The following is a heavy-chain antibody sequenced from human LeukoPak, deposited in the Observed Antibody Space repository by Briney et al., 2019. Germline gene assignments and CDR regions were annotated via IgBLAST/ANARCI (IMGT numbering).Heavy chain of an antibody. J-gene: IGHJ1*01. D-gene: IGHD3-22*01. V-gene: IGHV1-46*01. Sequence: ASVKVSCKTSGYTFTSHYIHWVRQAPGQGLEWMGLMNPNSGNTGYAQTFQGRVIMTRDTSTSTVYMELSSLRSEDTAVYYCARDLSDFGYDSRGFEYWGQGTLVTVSP. CDR2: MNPNSGNT. CDR1: GYTFTSHY. CDR3: ARDLSDFGYDSRGFEY.